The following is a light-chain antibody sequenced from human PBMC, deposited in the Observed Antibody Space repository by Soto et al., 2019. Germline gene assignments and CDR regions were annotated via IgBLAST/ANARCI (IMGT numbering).Light chain of an antibody. V-gene: IGKV3-20*01. Sequence: EIVLTQSPGTLSLSPGERATLSCRASQRVSSTYLAWYQHKPGQAPRLLIYGASSRATGIPDRFSGSGSGTDFTLTISRLEPEDFAVYYCQQYGSSPYNFGQGTTLEIK. CDR2: GAS. CDR1: QRVSSTY. CDR3: QQYGSSPYN. J-gene: IGKJ2*01.